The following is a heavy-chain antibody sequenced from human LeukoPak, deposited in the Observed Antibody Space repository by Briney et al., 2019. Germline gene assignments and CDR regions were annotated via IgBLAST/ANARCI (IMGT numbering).Heavy chain of an antibody. D-gene: IGHD2-2*01. Sequence: GASVKVSCKVSGYSLTELSKYWVRQAPGKGLEWMGGLDVEDGDGETIYAQKFEGRVTMTEDTSSDTAYMELSGLRSDDTAVYYCAVGDPYQLLEYWGQGTLVTVAS. CDR1: GYSLTELS. CDR3: AVGDPYQLLEY. CDR2: LDVEDGDGET. V-gene: IGHV1-24*01. J-gene: IGHJ4*02.